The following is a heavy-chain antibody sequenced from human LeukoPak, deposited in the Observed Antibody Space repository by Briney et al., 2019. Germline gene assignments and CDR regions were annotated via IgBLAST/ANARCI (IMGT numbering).Heavy chain of an antibody. CDR3: ARDRAVFGVVSMSYYGMDV. J-gene: IGHJ6*02. CDR1: GFTFSDYY. V-gene: IGHV3-11*01. D-gene: IGHD3-3*01. Sequence: PGGSLRLSCAASGFTFSDYYMSWIRQAPGKGLEWVLYISSSGSTIYYADSVKGRFTISRDNAKNSLYLQMNSLRAEDTAVYYCARDRAVFGVVSMSYYGMDVWGQGTTVTASS. CDR2: ISSSGSTI.